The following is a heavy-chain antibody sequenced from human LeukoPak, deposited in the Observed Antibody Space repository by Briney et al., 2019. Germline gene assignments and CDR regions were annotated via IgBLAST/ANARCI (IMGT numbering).Heavy chain of an antibody. Sequence: PGGSLRLSCAASGFTFSSYAMSWVRQAPGKGLEWVSAISGSGGSTYYADSVKGRFTISRDNSKNTLYLQMNSLRAEDTAVYYCAKDKEGDSSGYYVGVIDYWGQGTLVTVSS. CDR2: ISGSGGST. V-gene: IGHV3-23*01. J-gene: IGHJ4*02. D-gene: IGHD3-22*01. CDR1: GFTFSSYA. CDR3: AKDKEGDSSGYYVGVIDY.